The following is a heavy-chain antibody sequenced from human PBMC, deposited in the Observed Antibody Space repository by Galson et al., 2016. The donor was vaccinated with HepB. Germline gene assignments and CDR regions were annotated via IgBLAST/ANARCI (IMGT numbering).Heavy chain of an antibody. V-gene: IGHV3-23*01. Sequence: SLRLSCAASGFTFSNYGMSWVRQAPGKGLEWVSAVSGSGDNTYYADSVKGRFTTSRDNSRNTVYVQINSLRAEDTAIYYCTMISWSTSSGFGFWGQGTRVTVSS. CDR3: TMISWSTSSGFGF. D-gene: IGHD3-22*01. CDR2: VSGSGDNT. J-gene: IGHJ4*02. CDR1: GFTFSNYG.